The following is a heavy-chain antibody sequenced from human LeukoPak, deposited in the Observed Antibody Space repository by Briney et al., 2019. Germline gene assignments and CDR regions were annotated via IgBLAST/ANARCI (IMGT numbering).Heavy chain of an antibody. CDR1: GFTFSNHA. V-gene: IGHV3-64*01. CDR2: INSNGANT. CDR3: ARGEEFYDSSGYRRLDS. Sequence: PVGSLRLSCAASGFTFSNHAMHSVRQAPGKTLEYVAVINSNGANTFHAKSLSDRFTISRDNSKNILYLQMGSLRAEDMAVYYCARGEEFYDSSGYRRLDSWGQGTLVVVSS. J-gene: IGHJ4*02. D-gene: IGHD3-22*01.